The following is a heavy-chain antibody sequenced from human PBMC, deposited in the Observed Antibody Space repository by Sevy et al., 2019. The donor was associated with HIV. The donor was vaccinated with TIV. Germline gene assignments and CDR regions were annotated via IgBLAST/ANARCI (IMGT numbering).Heavy chain of an antibody. CDR3: ARDLSCSGGSCYYGGGY. CDR2: ISYDGSNK. J-gene: IGHJ4*02. V-gene: IGHV3-30-3*01. Sequence: GSLRLSCAASGFTFSSYAMHWVRQAPGKGLEWVAVISYDGSNKYYADSVKGRFTISRDNSKNTLYLQMNSLRAEDTAVYYCARDLSCSGGSCYYGGGYWGQGTLVTVSS. CDR1: GFTFSSYA. D-gene: IGHD2-15*01.